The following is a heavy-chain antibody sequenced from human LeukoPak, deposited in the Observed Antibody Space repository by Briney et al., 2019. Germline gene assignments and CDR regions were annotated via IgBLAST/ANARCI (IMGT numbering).Heavy chain of an antibody. J-gene: IGHJ3*02. CDR1: GFTVNNVY. Sequence: GGSLRLSCAASGFTVNNVYMAWVRQAPGKGLEWVSVIHSDGSTLYADSVKGRFSISSDDSDNTLYLQLISILTDDTALYYCVRDRYYYDSSGYYDAFDTWGQGTMVSVSS. CDR2: IHSDGST. V-gene: IGHV3-53*01. CDR3: VRDRYYYDSSGYYDAFDT. D-gene: IGHD3-22*01.